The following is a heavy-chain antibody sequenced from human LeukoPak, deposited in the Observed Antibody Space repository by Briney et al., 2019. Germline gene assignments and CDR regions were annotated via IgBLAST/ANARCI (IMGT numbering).Heavy chain of an antibody. J-gene: IGHJ4*02. CDR3: ASGGSYSWHS. CDR2: IFHGGSS. CDR1: GDSISNSNW. V-gene: IGHV4-4*02. D-gene: IGHD4-23*01. Sequence: SGTLSLTCAVSGDSISNSNWWTWVRKPPGNGLEWIGEIFHGGSSNYNPSLKSRVTISVDESKNQFSLRLSSVTAADTAVYYCASGGSYSWHSWGQGTLVTVSS.